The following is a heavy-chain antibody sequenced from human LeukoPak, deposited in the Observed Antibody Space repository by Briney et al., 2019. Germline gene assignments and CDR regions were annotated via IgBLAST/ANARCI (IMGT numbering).Heavy chain of an antibody. CDR1: GGSIGSGSYY. CDR3: ASTVGSRELDY. D-gene: IGHD1-26*01. CDR2: IYTSGST. Sequence: SETLSLTCTVSGGSIGSGSYYWSWIRQPAGKGLEWIGRIYTSGSTSYNPSLKSRVTISVDTSKNQFSLKLSSVTAADTAVYYCASTVGSRELDYWGQGTLVTVSS. J-gene: IGHJ4*02. V-gene: IGHV4-61*02.